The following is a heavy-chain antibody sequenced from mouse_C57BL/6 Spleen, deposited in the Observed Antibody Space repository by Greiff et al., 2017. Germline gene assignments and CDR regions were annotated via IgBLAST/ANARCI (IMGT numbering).Heavy chain of an antibody. D-gene: IGHD1-1*01. CDR3: ARTPPYGSSRHFDY. Sequence: VKLQQSGAELVRPGASVKLSCKASGYTFTDYYINWVKQRPGQGLEWIARIYPGSGNTYYNEKFKGKATLTAEKSSSTAYMQLSSLTSEDSAFYFCARTPPYGSSRHFDYWGQGTTLTVPS. J-gene: IGHJ2*01. V-gene: IGHV1-76*01. CDR1: GYTFTDYY. CDR2: IYPGSGNT.